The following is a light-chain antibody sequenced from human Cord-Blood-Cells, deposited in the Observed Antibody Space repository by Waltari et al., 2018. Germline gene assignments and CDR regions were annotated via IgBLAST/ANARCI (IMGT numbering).Light chain of an antibody. Sequence: QSVLTQPPSASGTPGQRVTISCSGNSPNIGSNYVYWYQQLPGTAPKLLIYRNNQRPSGVPDRFSGSKSGTSASLAISGLRSEDEADYYCAAWDDSLSVFFGGGTKLTVL. V-gene: IGLV1-47*01. CDR3: AAWDDSLSVF. J-gene: IGLJ2*01. CDR2: RNN. CDR1: SPNIGSNY.